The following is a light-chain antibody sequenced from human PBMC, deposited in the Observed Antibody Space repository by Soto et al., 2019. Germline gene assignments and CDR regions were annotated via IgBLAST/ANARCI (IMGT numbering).Light chain of an antibody. CDR3: TSYTSSSTPVV. CDR1: SSDIGGFNY. J-gene: IGLJ2*01. CDR2: DVS. Sequence: ALTQPASVSGSPGQSITISCTGTSSDIGGFNYVSWYQQPPGKVPKLMIYDVSNRPSGVSNRFSGSKSGNTASLTISGLQAEDEADYYCTSYTSSSTPVVFGGGTKLTVL. V-gene: IGLV2-14*01.